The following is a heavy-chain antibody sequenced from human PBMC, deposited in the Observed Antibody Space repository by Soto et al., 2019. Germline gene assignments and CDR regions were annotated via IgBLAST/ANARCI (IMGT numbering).Heavy chain of an antibody. CDR2: IIPIFGTA. D-gene: IGHD3-22*01. Sequence: SVKVSCKASGGTFSSYAISWVRQAPGQGLEWMGGIIPIFGTANYAQKFQGRVTITADESTSTAYMELSSLRSEDTAVYYCAREESYSGYYPHDAFDIWGQGTMVTVS. CDR3: AREESYSGYYPHDAFDI. J-gene: IGHJ3*02. V-gene: IGHV1-69*13. CDR1: GGTFSSYA.